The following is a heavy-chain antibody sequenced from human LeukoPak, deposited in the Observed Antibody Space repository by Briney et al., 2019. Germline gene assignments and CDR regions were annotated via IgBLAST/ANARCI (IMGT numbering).Heavy chain of an antibody. V-gene: IGHV1-69-2*01. D-gene: IGHD6-19*01. CDR3: ASAVAVAMDY. J-gene: IGHJ4*02. CDR2: VDPEDGET. Sequence: ASVTISCKTSGYTFSDYYIHWVQQAPGKGLEWMGRVDPEDGETSFAGKFQGRVTITADTSTDTAYMELSSLRPEDTSMYYCASAVAVAMDYWGQGTLVTVSS. CDR1: GYTFSDYY.